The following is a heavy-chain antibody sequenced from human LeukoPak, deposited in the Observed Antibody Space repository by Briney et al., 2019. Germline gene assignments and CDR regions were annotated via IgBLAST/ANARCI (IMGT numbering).Heavy chain of an antibody. CDR3: ARQTIAAAGNNWFDP. J-gene: IGHJ5*02. CDR1: GGSISSYY. D-gene: IGHD6-13*01. Sequence: SETLSLTCTVSGGSISSYYWSWIRQPPGKGLEWIGYIYDSGGTNHNPSLKSRVTMSVDTSKNQFSLKLNTVTAADTAVYFCARQTIAAAGNNWFDPWGQGTLVTVSS. V-gene: IGHV4-59*01. CDR2: IYDSGGT.